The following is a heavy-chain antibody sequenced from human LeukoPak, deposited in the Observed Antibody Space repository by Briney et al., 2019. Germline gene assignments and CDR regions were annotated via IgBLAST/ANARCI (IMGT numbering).Heavy chain of an antibody. V-gene: IGHV3-23*01. CDR1: GFTFSNYA. J-gene: IGHJ6*03. CDR3: ARDGAYYDILTGYYYMDV. D-gene: IGHD3-9*01. CDR2: VISGGNT. Sequence: TGGSLRLSCAASGFTFSNYAMSWVRQAPGKGLEWVSAVISGGNTYYADSVKGRFTISRDNSRNTVYLQMNSLRADDTAVYYCARDGAYYDILTGYYYMDVWGKGTTVTVSS.